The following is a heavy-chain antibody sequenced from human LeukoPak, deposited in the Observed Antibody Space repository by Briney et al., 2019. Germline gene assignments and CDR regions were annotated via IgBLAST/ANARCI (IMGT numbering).Heavy chain of an antibody. V-gene: IGHV3-30*02. CDR1: GFTFSSYS. Sequence: GGSLRLSCAASGFTFSSYSIHWVRQAPGKGLDWVAFVRYDGNNPYYSASVKGRFTISRDNSKNTVLLQMNNLRLEDAAVYYCARGSRYGDYPYYCDFWGQGTLVTVSS. CDR2: VRYDGNNP. D-gene: IGHD4-17*01. CDR3: ARGSRYGDYPYYCDF. J-gene: IGHJ4*02.